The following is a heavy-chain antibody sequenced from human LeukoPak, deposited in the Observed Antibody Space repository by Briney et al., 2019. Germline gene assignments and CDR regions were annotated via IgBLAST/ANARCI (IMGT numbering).Heavy chain of an antibody. CDR3: ARDTPLYSSSAGNYFDY. Sequence: ASVKVSCKASGYTFTGYYMHWVRQAPGQGLEWMGWINPNSGGTNCAQKFQGWVTMTRDTSISTAYMELSRLRSDDTAVYYCARDTPLYSSSAGNYFDYWGQGTLVTVSS. V-gene: IGHV1-2*04. CDR2: INPNSGGT. CDR1: GYTFTGYY. J-gene: IGHJ4*02. D-gene: IGHD6-6*01.